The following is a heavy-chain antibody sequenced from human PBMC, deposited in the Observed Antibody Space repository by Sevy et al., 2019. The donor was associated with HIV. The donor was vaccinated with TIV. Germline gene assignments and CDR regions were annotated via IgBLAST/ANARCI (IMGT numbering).Heavy chain of an antibody. Sequence: GGSLRLSCAGSGFTFSSYWMSWVRQAPGKGLEWVANINQDGSGKNYVDSVKGRVTISRDNAKNSLYLQMNSLRAEDTAVYYCARDPFSRVDYWGQGTMVTVSS. V-gene: IGHV3-7*01. J-gene: IGHJ4*02. CDR3: ARDPFSRVDY. D-gene: IGHD2-2*01. CDR2: INQDGSGK. CDR1: GFTFSSYW.